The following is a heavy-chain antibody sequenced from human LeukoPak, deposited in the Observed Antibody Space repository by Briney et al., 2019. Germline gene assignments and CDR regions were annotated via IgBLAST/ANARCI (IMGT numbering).Heavy chain of an antibody. Sequence: NAGGSLRLSCAASGFTFSNYGMNWVRQAPGKGLEWVSSISSGSIYIYYADSVKGRFTISRDNAKNPLYLQMNSLRAEDTAVYYCARNYDSSGYYSGPIDYWGQGTLVTVSS. J-gene: IGHJ4*02. CDR1: GFTFSNYG. V-gene: IGHV3-21*01. CDR3: ARNYDSSGYYSGPIDY. D-gene: IGHD3-22*01. CDR2: ISSGSIYI.